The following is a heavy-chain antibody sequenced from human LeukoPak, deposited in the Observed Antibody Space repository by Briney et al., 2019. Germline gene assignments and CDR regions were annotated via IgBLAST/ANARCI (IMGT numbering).Heavy chain of an antibody. Sequence: SVKVSCKASGGTFSSYAISWVRQAPGQGLEWMGGIIPIFGTANYAQKFQGRVTITTDESTSTAYMELSSLRSEDTAVYYCARVGGYCSSTSCPKDAFDIWGRGTMVTVSS. J-gene: IGHJ3*02. CDR2: IIPIFGTA. D-gene: IGHD2-2*01. CDR3: ARVGGYCSSTSCPKDAFDI. V-gene: IGHV1-69*05. CDR1: GGTFSSYA.